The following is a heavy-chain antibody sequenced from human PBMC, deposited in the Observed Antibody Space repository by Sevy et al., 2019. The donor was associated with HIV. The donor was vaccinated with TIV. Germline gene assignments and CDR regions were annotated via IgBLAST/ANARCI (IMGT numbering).Heavy chain of an antibody. J-gene: IGHJ6*02. CDR1: GFTFDDYG. Sequence: GGSLRLSCAASGFTFDDYGMSWVRQAPGKGLEWVSGINWNGGSTGHADSVKGRFTISRDNAKNSLYLQVNSMRAEDTALYYCARHGYGYGYHALLDYYYGMDVWGQGTTVTVSS. D-gene: IGHD5-18*01. CDR3: ARHGYGYGYHALLDYYYGMDV. V-gene: IGHV3-20*04. CDR2: INWNGGST.